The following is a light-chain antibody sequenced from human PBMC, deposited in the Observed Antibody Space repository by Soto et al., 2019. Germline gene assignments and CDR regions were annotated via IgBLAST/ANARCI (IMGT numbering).Light chain of an antibody. CDR2: DAS. CDR3: QQRSNWPRTWT. V-gene: IGKV3-11*01. J-gene: IGKJ1*01. Sequence: EIVLTQSPATLSLSPGERATLSCRASQSVSSYLAWYQQKPGQAPRLLIYDASNRATGTPARFSGSGSGTDFTLTISSLEPEDFAVYYCQQRSNWPRTWTFGQGTKVDIK. CDR1: QSVSSY.